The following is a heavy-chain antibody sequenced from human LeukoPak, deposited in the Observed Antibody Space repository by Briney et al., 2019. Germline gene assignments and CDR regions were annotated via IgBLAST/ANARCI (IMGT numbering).Heavy chain of an antibody. CDR3: AELGITMIGGV. Sequence: PGGSLRLSCAASKFTFSNYAMHWVRQAPGKGLEGVAVISYDGTNKYYADSVKGRFTISRDNSKNSLYLQMNSLRAEDTAVYYCAELGITMIGGVWGKGTTVTISS. V-gene: IGHV3-30*04. CDR2: ISYDGTNK. D-gene: IGHD3-10*02. J-gene: IGHJ6*04. CDR1: KFTFSNYA.